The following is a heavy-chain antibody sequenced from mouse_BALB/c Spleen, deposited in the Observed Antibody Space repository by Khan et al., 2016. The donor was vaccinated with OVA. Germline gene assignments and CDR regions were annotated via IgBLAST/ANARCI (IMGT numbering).Heavy chain of an antibody. J-gene: IGHJ3*01. CDR3: ACSGIGSFAD. CDR2: IYPGSGNT. Sequence: QVQLQQSGAELARPGASVKLSCKASGYTFTDYYIHWVKQRPGQGLEWIGVIYPGSGNTYYNAKFKDKATLTADKSSSTAFMQLNSLTSEDSSAYFGACSGIGSFADWGQGTLVTVSA. D-gene: IGHD2-2*01. V-gene: IGHV1-76*01. CDR1: GYTFTDYY.